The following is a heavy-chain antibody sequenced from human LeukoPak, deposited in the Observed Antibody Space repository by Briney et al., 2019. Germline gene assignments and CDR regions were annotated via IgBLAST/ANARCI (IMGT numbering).Heavy chain of an antibody. CDR3: AREMVTATIDYWYFDL. D-gene: IGHD2-21*02. CDR2: INPNSGGT. CDR1: GYTFTGYY. V-gene: IGHV1-2*02. J-gene: IGHJ2*01. Sequence: ASVKVSCKASGYTFTGYYMHWVRQAPGQGLEWMGWINPNSGGTNYAQKFQGRVTMTRDTSISTAYMELSRLRSDDTAVYYCAREMVTATIDYWYFDLWGRGTLVTVSS.